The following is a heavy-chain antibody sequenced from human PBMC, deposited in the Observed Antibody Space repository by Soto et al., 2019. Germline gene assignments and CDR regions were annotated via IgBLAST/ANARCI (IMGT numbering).Heavy chain of an antibody. CDR1: GYTFNFYG. J-gene: IGHJ4*02. V-gene: IGHV1-18*01. D-gene: IGHD3-16*01. CDR3: AMIGVSSGHESPDFDS. Sequence: QVQLVQSGAEVKKPGASVKVSCKASGYTFNFYGITWVRQAPGQGLEWMGWISGFNGNTNYAADLQGRVTMTTDTPTSTAYMELRAVRSDDTAVYYCAMIGVSSGHESPDFDSWGQGTLVTVSS. CDR2: ISGFNGNT.